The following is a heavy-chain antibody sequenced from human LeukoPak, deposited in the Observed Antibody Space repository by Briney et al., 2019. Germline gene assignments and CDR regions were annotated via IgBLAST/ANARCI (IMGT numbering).Heavy chain of an antibody. CDR2: ISYDGSNK. Sequence: PGRSLRLSCAASGFTFSSYGMHWVRQAPGKGLEWVAVISYDGSNKYYADSVKGRFTISRDNSKNTLYLQMNSLRAEDTAVYYCAKGDSYYDFLLSVWGQGTMVTVSS. D-gene: IGHD3/OR15-3a*01. CDR3: AKGDSYYDFLLSV. CDR1: GFTFSSYG. J-gene: IGHJ3*01. V-gene: IGHV3-30*18.